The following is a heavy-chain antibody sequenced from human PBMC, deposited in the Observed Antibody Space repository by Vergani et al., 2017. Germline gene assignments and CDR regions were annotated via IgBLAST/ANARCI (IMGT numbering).Heavy chain of an antibody. V-gene: IGHV3-73*01. CDR2: IRSKVNNYAT. D-gene: IGHD1-26*01. J-gene: IGHJ4*02. CDR3: TSMGGATDIDY. CDR1: GFTFSGYA. Sequence: EVQLVESGGGLVQPGGSLTLSCAASGFTFSGYAMHWVRQASGKGLEWVGRIRSKVNNYATAYAASVKGRFTISRDDSKTTAYLQMNSLKTEDTSVYYCTSMGGATDIDYWGQGTLVTVSS.